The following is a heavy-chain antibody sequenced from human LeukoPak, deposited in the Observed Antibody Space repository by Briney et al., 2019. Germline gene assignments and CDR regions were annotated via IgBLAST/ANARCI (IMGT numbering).Heavy chain of an antibody. J-gene: IGHJ4*02. CDR2: ISGSGGST. CDR1: GFTFSSYA. V-gene: IGHV3-23*01. D-gene: IGHD6-19*01. Sequence: GGSLRLSCAASGFTFSSYAMSWVRQAPGKGLEWVSAISGSGGSTYYADSVKGRFTISRDNSKNTLYLQMDSLRAEDTAVYYCAKDPTRTGYSSGWYWGQGTLVTVSS. CDR3: AKDPTRTGYSSGWY.